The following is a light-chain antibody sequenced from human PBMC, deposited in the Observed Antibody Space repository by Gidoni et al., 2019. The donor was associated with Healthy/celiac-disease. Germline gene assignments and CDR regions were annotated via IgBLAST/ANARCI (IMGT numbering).Light chain of an antibody. CDR3: QAWDSSTVV. J-gene: IGLJ2*01. CDR1: KLGDKY. Sequence: TCSGDKLGDKYACWYQQKPGQSPVLVIYQDSKRPSGIPERFSGSNSGNTATLTISGTQAMDEADYYCQAWDSSTVVFGGGTKLTVL. V-gene: IGLV3-1*01. CDR2: QDS.